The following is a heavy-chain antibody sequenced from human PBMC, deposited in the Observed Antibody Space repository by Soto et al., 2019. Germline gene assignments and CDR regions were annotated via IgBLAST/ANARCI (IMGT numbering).Heavy chain of an antibody. CDR3: TRGGGYSYYFDY. D-gene: IGHD5-18*01. V-gene: IGHV3-21*01. Sequence: EVQLVESGGGLVKPGGSLRLSCAASGFTFSSYSMNWVRQAPGKGLEWVSSITSSSSYIYYADSVKGRFPISRDNAKNSLYLQMNSPRGEDTAVYYCTRGGGYSYYFDYWGRGTLVTVSS. CDR1: GFTFSSYS. CDR2: ITSSSSYI. J-gene: IGHJ4*02.